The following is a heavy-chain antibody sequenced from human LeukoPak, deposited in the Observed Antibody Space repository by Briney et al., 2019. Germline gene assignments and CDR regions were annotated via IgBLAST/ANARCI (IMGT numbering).Heavy chain of an antibody. J-gene: IGHJ5*02. CDR3: ARGAEYCSGGSCYPDSNWFHP. V-gene: IGHV4-59*01. Sequence: SETLSLTCTLSGGSISSYYWSWIRQPPGQGLEWIGYIYYSGSTNYNPSLKSRVTISVDTSKNQFSLKLSSVTAADTAVYYCARGAEYCSGGSCYPDSNWFHPWGQGTLVTVSS. CDR1: GGSISSYY. D-gene: IGHD2-15*01. CDR2: IYYSGST.